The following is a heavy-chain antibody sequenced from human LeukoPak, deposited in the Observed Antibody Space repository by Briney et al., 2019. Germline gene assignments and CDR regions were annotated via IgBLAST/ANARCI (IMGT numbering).Heavy chain of an antibody. J-gene: IGHJ4*02. D-gene: IGHD1-26*01. V-gene: IGHV3-33*06. CDR3: AKDGQVGAIGYFDY. CDR1: GFIFSTYG. Sequence: GTSLRLSCAASGFIFSTYGMHWVRQAPGKGLEWVAVVWSGGKNKYYSDSVKGRFTISRDNSKNTLYLEMNSLRAEDTAVYYCAKDGQVGAIGYFDYRGQGTLVTVSS. CDR2: VWSGGKNK.